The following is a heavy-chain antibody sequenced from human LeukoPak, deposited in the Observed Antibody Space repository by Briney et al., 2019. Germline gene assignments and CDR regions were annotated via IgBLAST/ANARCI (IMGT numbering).Heavy chain of an antibody. D-gene: IGHD6-13*01. V-gene: IGHV3-23*01. CDR1: RFTFRNYA. J-gene: IGHJ4*02. CDR3: AKTEETIAAAGSFDY. CDR2: ISGSGGST. Sequence: GALRLSCAASRFTFRNYAMSWVRQAPGKGLEWVSAISGSGGSTYYADSVKGRFTISRDKSKNTLYLQMNSLRAEDTAVYYCAKTEETIAAAGSFDYWGQGTLVTVSS.